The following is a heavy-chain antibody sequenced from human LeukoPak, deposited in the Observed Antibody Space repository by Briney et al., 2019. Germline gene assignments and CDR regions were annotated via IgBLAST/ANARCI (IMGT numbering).Heavy chain of an antibody. CDR3: ARASSGYYDDAFDI. CDR2: IIPIFGTA. D-gene: IGHD3-22*01. J-gene: IGHJ3*02. Sequence: SVKASCKASGGTFSSYAISWVRQAPGQGLEWMGGIIPIFGTANYAQKFQGRVTITADESTSTAYMELSSLRSEDTAVYYCARASSGYYDDAFDIWGQGTMVTVSS. V-gene: IGHV1-69*13. CDR1: GGTFSSYA.